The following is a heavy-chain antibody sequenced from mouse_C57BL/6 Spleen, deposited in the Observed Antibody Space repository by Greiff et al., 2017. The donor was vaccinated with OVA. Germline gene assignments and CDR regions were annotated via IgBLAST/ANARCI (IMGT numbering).Heavy chain of an antibody. CDR1: GYTFTSYW. V-gene: IGHV1-50*01. CDR2: IDPSDSYT. J-gene: IGHJ4*01. D-gene: IGHD6-2*01. CDR3: ARRLSGVYAMDD. Sequence: QVQLKQPGAELVKPGASVKLSCKASGYTFTSYWMQWVKQRPGQGLEWIGEIDPSDSYTNYNQTFKGKATLKVDTSSSTAYMQLSSLTSEDSAVYYCARRLSGVYAMDDWGQGTSVTVSS.